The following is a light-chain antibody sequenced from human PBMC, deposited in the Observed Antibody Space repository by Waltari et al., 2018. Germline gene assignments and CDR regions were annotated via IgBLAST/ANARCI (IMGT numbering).Light chain of an antibody. CDR3: MEALQTVPT. V-gene: IGKV2-28*01. CDR2: LGS. CDR1: HSLLHANGNNY. J-gene: IGKJ4*01. Sequence: DIVMTQSPLSLPVTPGEPASIFCRSSHSLLHANGNNYLDWYLQKPGQSPQLLIYLGSNRASGVPERFTGSGSGTNFTPKITRVEADDVGIYYCMEALQTVPTFGGGTTVEIK.